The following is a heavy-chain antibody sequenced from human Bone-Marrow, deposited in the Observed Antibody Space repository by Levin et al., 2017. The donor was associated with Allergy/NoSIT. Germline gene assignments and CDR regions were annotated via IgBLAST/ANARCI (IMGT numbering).Heavy chain of an antibody. J-gene: IGHJ4*02. CDR1: GFTFSNAW. V-gene: IGHV3-15*01. CDR3: TTDPASLRYFDWLSYGRFDY. CDR2: IKSKTDGGTT. Sequence: PGGSLRLSCAASGFTFSNAWMSWVRQAPGKGLEWVGRIKSKTDGGTTDYAAPVKGRFTISRDDSKNTLYLQMNSLKTEDTAVYYCTTDPASLRYFDWLSYGRFDYWGQGTLVTVSS. D-gene: IGHD3-9*01.